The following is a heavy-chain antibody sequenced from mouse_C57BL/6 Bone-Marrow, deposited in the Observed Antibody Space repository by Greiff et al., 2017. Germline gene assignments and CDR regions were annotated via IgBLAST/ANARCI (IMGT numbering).Heavy chain of an antibody. V-gene: IGHV1-69*01. J-gene: IGHJ4*01. D-gene: IGHD2-3*01. CDR3: ARRWLLNAMYY. Sequence: QVQLQQPGAELVMPGASVKLSCKASGYTFTSYWMHWVKQRPGQGLEWIGEIDPSDSYTTSNQKVKGKSTLTVDQSSSTYYMQLRCLTSEDSAVYYCARRWLLNAMYYGGQGTSVTVSS. CDR1: GYTFTSYW. CDR2: IDPSDSYT.